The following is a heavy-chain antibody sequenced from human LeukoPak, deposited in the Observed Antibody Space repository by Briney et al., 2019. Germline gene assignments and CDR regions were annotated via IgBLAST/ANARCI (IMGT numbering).Heavy chain of an antibody. CDR3: ARAPLRYFDWLFPFDY. Sequence: ASVKVSCKASGYIFTSYDINWVRQAPGQGLEWMGYINPNSGNTEYGQKFQGRVTMTRNTSISTAYMELSSLRSEDTAVYYCARAPLRYFDWLFPFDYWGQGTLVTVSS. D-gene: IGHD3-9*01. CDR2: INPNSGNT. J-gene: IGHJ4*02. CDR1: GYIFTSYD. V-gene: IGHV1-8*02.